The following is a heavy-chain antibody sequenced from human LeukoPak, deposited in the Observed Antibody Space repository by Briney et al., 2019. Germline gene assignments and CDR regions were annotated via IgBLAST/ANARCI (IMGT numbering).Heavy chain of an antibody. J-gene: IGHJ5*02. V-gene: IGHV1-2*04. CDR2: INPNSGGT. CDR3: ALSRMRDSSRQNWFDP. Sequence: ASVKVSCKASGYTFTGYYMHWVRQAPGQGLEWMGWINPNSGGTNYAQKFQGWVTMTRDTSISTAYMELSRLRSDDTAVYYCALSRMRDSSRQNWFDPWGQGTLVTVSS. D-gene: IGHD6-13*01. CDR1: GYTFTGYY.